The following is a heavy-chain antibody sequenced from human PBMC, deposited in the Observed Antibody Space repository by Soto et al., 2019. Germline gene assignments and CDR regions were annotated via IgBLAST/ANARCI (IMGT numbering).Heavy chain of an antibody. CDR2: IYHSGST. CDR3: AREGGGGVDD. D-gene: IGHD1-26*01. V-gene: IGHV4-31*03. Sequence: QVQLQESGPGLVKPSQTLSVTCTVSGASISSGSYYWNWIRHHPGKGLEWIGYIYHSGSTNYNPSLKSRVTIPVATSRNQFSLKLGSVTAADPAVYFCAREGGGGVDDWGQGTLVTVSS. CDR1: GASISSGSYY. J-gene: IGHJ4*02.